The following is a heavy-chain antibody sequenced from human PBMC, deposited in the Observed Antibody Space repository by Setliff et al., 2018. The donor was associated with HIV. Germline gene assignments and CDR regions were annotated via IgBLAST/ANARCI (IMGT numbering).Heavy chain of an antibody. Sequence: GASVKVSCKASGYTFTGYHIHWVRQAPGQGLEWLGRINPNSGGTKYALKFQGRVTMTRDTSISTAYMQLSSLSSDDTVVYYCARGGYSGYDTGDAFDIWGQGTMVTVSS. V-gene: IGHV1-2*05. D-gene: IGHD5-12*01. CDR1: GYTFTGYH. J-gene: IGHJ3*02. CDR3: ARGGYSGYDTGDAFDI. CDR2: INPNSGGT.